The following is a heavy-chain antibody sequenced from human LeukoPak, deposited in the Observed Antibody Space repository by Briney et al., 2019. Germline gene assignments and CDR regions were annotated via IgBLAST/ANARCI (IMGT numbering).Heavy chain of an antibody. D-gene: IGHD4-17*01. CDR2: IYSGGSK. CDR1: GFTVSSNY. CDR3: ARTIVDYGDYMDAFDI. J-gene: IGHJ3*02. V-gene: IGHV3-53*01. Sequence: GGSLRLSCAASGFTVSSNYMSWVRQAPGKGLEWVSVIYSGGSKYYADSVKGRFTISRDNSKNTLYLQMNSLRAEDTAVYYCARTIVDYGDYMDAFDIWGQGTMVTVSS.